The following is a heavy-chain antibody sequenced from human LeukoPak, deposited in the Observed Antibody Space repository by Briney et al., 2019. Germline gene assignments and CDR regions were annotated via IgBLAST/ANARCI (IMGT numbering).Heavy chain of an antibody. CDR3: ARDKAAYYMDV. V-gene: IGHV3-48*04. J-gene: IGHJ6*03. CDR1: GFTFSSYW. Sequence: GGSLRLSCAASGFTFSSYWRSWVRQAPGKGLEWVSYISSSSSTIYYADSVKGRFTISRDNAKNSLYLQMNSLRAEDTAVYYCARDKAAYYMDVWGKGTTVTVSS. CDR2: ISSSSSTI.